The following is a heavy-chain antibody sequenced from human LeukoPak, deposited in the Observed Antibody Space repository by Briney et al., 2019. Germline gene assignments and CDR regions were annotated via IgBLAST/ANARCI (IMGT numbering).Heavy chain of an antibody. CDR1: GFTFSSYG. Sequence: GGSLRPSCAASGFTFSSYGMHWVRQAPGKGLERVAVIWYDGSNKYYADSVKGRFTISRDNSKNTLYLQMNSLRAEDTAVYYCARTPVAGYHDAFDIWGQGTMVTVSS. V-gene: IGHV3-33*01. D-gene: IGHD6-19*01. J-gene: IGHJ3*02. CDR3: ARTPVAGYHDAFDI. CDR2: IWYDGSNK.